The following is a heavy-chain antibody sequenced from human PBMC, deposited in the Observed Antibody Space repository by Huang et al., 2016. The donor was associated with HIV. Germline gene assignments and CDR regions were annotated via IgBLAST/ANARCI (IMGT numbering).Heavy chain of an antibody. CDR1: GGSISSYY. V-gene: IGHV4-4*07. CDR2: IYTSGST. Sequence: QVQLQESGPGLVKPSETLSLTCTVSGGSISSYYWSWIRQPAGKGLEWSGRIYTSGSTNDNPSLKSRVTMSVDTSKNQFSLKLSSVTAADTAVYYCARDRGAMAWWYFDLWGRGTLVTVSS. D-gene: IGHD3-10*01. CDR3: ARDRGAMAWWYFDL. J-gene: IGHJ2*01.